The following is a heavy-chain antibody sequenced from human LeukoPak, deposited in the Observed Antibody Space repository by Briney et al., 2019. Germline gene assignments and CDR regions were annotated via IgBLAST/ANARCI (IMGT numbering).Heavy chain of an antibody. CDR2: ISYDGSKK. J-gene: IGHJ6*02. CDR1: GFTFSSYG. Sequence: PGGSLRLSCAASGFTFSSYGMYWVRQAPGKGLEWVTTISYDGSKKYYADSVKGRFTISRDNSKNTLDLQMNSLRAEGTAVYYCAKGTGTTFHRYYGMDVWGQGTTVTVSS. CDR3: AKGTGTTFHRYYGMDV. D-gene: IGHD1-1*01. V-gene: IGHV3-30*18.